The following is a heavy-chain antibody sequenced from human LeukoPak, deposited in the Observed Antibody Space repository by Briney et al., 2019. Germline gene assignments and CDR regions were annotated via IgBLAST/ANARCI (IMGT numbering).Heavy chain of an antibody. Sequence: KTSETLSLTCTVSGGSISSYYWSWIRQPPGKGLEWIGYIYYSGSTNYNPSLKNRVTISVDTSKKQFSLKLSSVTAADTAVYYCARGSVRGVIISRRLDAFDIWGQGTMVTVSS. CDR1: GGSISSYY. J-gene: IGHJ3*02. CDR2: IYYSGST. CDR3: ARGSVRGVIISRRLDAFDI. D-gene: IGHD3-10*01. V-gene: IGHV4-59*01.